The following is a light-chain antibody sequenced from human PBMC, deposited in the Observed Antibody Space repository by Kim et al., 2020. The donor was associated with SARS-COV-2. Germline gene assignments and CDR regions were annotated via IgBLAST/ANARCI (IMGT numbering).Light chain of an antibody. V-gene: IGLV3-21*04. J-gene: IGLJ2*01. CDR1: SIGSKS. Sequence: PGKTAGVSCGGNSIGSKSVHWYQQKSGQAPVLVISYDSDRPSGIPERFSGSNSGNMATLTISRVEAGDEADYYCQVWDSSSDHRVVFGGGTQLTVL. CDR2: YDS. CDR3: QVWDSSSDHRVV.